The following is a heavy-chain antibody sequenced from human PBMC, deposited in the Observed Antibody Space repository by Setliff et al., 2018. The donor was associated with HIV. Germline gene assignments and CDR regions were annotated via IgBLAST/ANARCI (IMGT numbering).Heavy chain of an antibody. Sequence: SETLSLTCSVSGGSINRGTYYWTWIRQSAGKGLEWIGHIYITGDTDYNPSLKSRVTISVDTSKSQFSLKLSSLTAADTAVYYCARETRQGATIFGVVTHWYFDLWGRGTLVTVSS. CDR2: IYITGDT. V-gene: IGHV4-61*09. CDR1: GGSINRGTYY. D-gene: IGHD3-3*01. CDR3: ARETRQGATIFGVVTHWYFDL. J-gene: IGHJ2*01.